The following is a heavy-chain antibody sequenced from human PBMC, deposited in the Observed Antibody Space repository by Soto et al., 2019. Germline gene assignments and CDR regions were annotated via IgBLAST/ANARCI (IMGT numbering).Heavy chain of an antibody. V-gene: IGHV2-70*11. CDR3: ARARGEGYYYYYMDV. J-gene: IGHJ6*03. CDR2: IAWDDDK. D-gene: IGHD3-10*01. Sequence: VSWIRQPPGRALEWLARIAWDDDKYYSTSLKTRLTISKDTSRNQVVLTMTNMDPVDTATYYCARARGEGYYYYYMDVWGKGTTVTVSS.